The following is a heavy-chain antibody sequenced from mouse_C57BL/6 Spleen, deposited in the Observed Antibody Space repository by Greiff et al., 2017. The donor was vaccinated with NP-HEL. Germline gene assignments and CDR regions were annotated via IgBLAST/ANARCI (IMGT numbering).Heavy chain of an antibody. Sequence: VKLQESGAELVKPGASVKISCKASGYAFSSYWMNWVKQRPGKGLEWIGQIYPGDGDTNYNGKFKGKSTLTVDKSSSTAYMQLSSLTSEDSAVYYCARWDYGSSYTFDDWGQGTTLTVSS. CDR1: GYAFSSYW. CDR2: IYPGDGDT. J-gene: IGHJ2*01. CDR3: ARWDYGSSYTFDD. V-gene: IGHV1-80*01. D-gene: IGHD1-1*01.